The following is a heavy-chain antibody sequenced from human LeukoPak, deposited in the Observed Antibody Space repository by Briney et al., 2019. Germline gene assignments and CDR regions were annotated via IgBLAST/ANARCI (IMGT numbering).Heavy chain of an antibody. CDR3: ARDLYSSSSE. D-gene: IGHD6-6*01. J-gene: IGHJ4*02. CDR1: GYTFTSYG. Sequence: SVKVSCKASGYTFTSYGISWVRQAPGQGLEWMGGIIPIFGTANYAQKFQGRVTITADESTSTAYMELSSLRSEDTAVYYCARDLYSSSSEWGQGTLVTVSS. CDR2: IIPIFGTA. V-gene: IGHV1-69*13.